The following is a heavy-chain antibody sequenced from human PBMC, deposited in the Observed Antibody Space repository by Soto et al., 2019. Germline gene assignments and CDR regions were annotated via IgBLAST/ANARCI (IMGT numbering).Heavy chain of an antibody. CDR3: ARDQAVVVGAEWYFDL. Sequence: QVQLVESGGGVVQPGRSLRLSCGTSGFTFGRHGMHWVRQAPGMGLEWVALIWYDGSNKYYADSVKGRFTISRDNSKNTMYLQMNSLIAEDTAVYYCARDQAVVVGAEWYFDLWGRGTMVSVSS. CDR2: IWYDGSNK. V-gene: IGHV3-33*01. D-gene: IGHD2-15*01. J-gene: IGHJ2*01. CDR1: GFTFGRHG.